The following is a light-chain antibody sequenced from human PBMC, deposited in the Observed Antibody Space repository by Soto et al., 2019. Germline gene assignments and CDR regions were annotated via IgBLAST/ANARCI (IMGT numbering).Light chain of an antibody. CDR2: GAS. Sequence: EIVMTQSPATLSVSPVERATLSCRASQSVSTNLVWYQQKRGQAPRLLIYGASTRATGIPARFSGSGSGTEFTLTISSLQSEDFAVYYCQQYNNWPPFTFGPGTKVDIK. V-gene: IGKV3-15*01. J-gene: IGKJ3*01. CDR3: QQYNNWPPFT. CDR1: QSVSTN.